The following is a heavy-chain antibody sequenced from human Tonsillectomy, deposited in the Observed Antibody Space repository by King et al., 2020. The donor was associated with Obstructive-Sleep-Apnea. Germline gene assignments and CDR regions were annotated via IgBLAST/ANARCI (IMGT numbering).Heavy chain of an antibody. CDR1: GFTFSSYA. V-gene: IGHV3-23*04. J-gene: IGHJ4*02. CDR2: ISGTSGRT. Sequence: MQLVESGGGLVQPGGSLRLSCAASGFTFSSYAMSWVRQAPGKGLEWVSAISGTSGRTYYADSVKGRFTISRDNSKNTLYMQMNSLRAEDTAVYYCAKVPLAIVATIRHYFDSWGQGTLVTVSS. CDR3: AKVPLAIVATIRHYFDS. D-gene: IGHD5-12*01.